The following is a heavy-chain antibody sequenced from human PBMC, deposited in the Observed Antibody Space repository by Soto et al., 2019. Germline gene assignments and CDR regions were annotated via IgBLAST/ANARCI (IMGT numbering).Heavy chain of an antibody. V-gene: IGHV3-21*01. Sequence: GGSLRLSCAASGFTFSSYSMNWVRQAPGKGLEWVSSISSSSSYIYYADSVKGRFTISRDNAKNSLYLQMNSLRAEDTAVYYCAREREYDSSGYYYDYWGQGTLVTVSS. CDR1: GFTFSSYS. D-gene: IGHD3-22*01. J-gene: IGHJ4*02. CDR2: ISSSSSYI. CDR3: AREREYDSSGYYYDY.